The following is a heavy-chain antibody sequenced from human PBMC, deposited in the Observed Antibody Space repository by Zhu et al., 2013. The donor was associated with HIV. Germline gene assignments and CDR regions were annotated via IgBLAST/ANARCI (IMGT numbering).Heavy chain of an antibody. Sequence: QVQLVQSGAEVKKPGASVKVSCKVSGYTLTELSMHWVRQAPGKGLEWMGGFDPEDGETIYAQKFQGRVTMTEDTSTDTAYMELSSLRSEDTAVYYCATDGSGWYERATENYYFDYWGQGTLVTVSS. J-gene: IGHJ4*02. CDR2: FDPEDGET. CDR3: ATDGSGWYERATENYYFDY. CDR1: GYTLTELS. D-gene: IGHD6-19*01. V-gene: IGHV1-24*01.